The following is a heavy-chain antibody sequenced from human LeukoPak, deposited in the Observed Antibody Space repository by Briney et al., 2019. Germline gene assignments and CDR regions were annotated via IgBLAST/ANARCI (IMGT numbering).Heavy chain of an antibody. CDR3: VRGGYYYGA. D-gene: IGHD5-18*01. V-gene: IGHV3-7*01. Sequence: GGSLRLSCAASGLTFSSYWMSWVRQAPGKGLEWVANIKQDGSEKNYVDSVKGRFSISRDNAKNSLYLQMNSLRAEDTAVYYCVRGGYYYGAWGQGTLVTVSS. J-gene: IGHJ5*02. CDR1: GLTFSSYW. CDR2: IKQDGSEK.